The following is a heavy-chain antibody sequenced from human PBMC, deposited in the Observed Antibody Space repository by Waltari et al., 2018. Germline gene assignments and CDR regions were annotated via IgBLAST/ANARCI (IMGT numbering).Heavy chain of an antibody. Sequence: EVQLVESGGGLVQPGRSLRLSCAASGFTFDDYAMHWVRQAPGKGLEGVSGISWNSGSIGYADSVKGRLTISRDNAKNSLYLQMNSLRAEDTALYYCAKDSRHGYYYYYYMDVWGKGTTVTVSS. V-gene: IGHV3-9*01. J-gene: IGHJ6*03. CDR1: GFTFDDYA. CDR3: AKDSRHGYYYYYYMDV. CDR2: ISWNSGSI.